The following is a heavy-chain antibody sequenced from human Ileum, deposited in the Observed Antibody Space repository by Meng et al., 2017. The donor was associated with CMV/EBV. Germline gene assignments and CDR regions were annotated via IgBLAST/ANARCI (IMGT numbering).Heavy chain of an antibody. CDR1: GDSVSSTTVT. Sequence: QRQLPQSGPGRAKTSQTLLLTCAISGDSVSSTTVTWNWIRQSPSRGLEWLGRTYYRSKWFNDYALSVRGRITINPDISKNQLSLQLNSVTPEDTAVYYCVRLTGNSWLDYWGRGTLVTVSS. D-gene: IGHD6-13*01. J-gene: IGHJ4*02. V-gene: IGHV6-1*01. CDR2: TYYRSKWFN. CDR3: VRLTGNSWLDY.